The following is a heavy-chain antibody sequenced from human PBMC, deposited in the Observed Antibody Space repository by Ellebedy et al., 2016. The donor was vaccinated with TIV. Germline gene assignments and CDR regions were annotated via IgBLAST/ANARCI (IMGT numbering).Heavy chain of an antibody. CDR1: GYSFSNYW. D-gene: IGHD5-12*01. CDR3: TRAGSGYAPIGDY. Sequence: GESLKISCKASGYSFSNYWIGWVRQMPGKGLEWKGIIYPDDSDLRYSSSFQGQVTISADKSITTAYLQWSSLKASDTAMYYCTRAGSGYAPIGDYWGQGTLVTVSS. J-gene: IGHJ4*02. V-gene: IGHV5-51*01. CDR2: IYPDDSDL.